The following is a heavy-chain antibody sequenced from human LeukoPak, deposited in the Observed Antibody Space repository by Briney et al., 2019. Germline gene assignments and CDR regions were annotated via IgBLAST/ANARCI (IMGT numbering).Heavy chain of an antibody. CDR3: ARDRGSGWYYFDY. J-gene: IGHJ4*02. CDR2: ISSSSSYI. Sequence: GGSLRLSCAASGFTFSSYSMNWVRQAPGKGLEWVSSISSSSSYIYYADSVKGRFTISRDNAKNSLYLQMNSLRAEDTAVYYCARDRGSGWYYFDYWGQGTLVTVSS. V-gene: IGHV3-21*01. CDR1: GFTFSSYS. D-gene: IGHD6-19*01.